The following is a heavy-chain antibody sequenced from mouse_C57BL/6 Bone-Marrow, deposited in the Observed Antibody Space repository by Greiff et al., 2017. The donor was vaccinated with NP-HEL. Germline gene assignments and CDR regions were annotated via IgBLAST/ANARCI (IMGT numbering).Heavy chain of an antibody. D-gene: IGHD2-4*01. J-gene: IGHJ1*03. CDR2: ISYSGST. V-gene: IGHV3-8*01. CDR1: GYSITSDY. Sequence: DVQLQESGPGLAKPSQTLSLTCSVTGYSITSDYWNWIRKFPGNKLEYMGYISYSGSTYYNPSLKSRISITRDTSKNQYYLQLNSVTTEDTATYYCARSGYYDYDGGWYFDVWGTGTTVTVSS. CDR3: ARSGYYDYDGGWYFDV.